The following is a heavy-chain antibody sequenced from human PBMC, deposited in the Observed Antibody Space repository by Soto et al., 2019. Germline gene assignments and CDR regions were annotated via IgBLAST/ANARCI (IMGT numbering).Heavy chain of an antibody. J-gene: IGHJ5*02. CDR1: GFSLSTSGVG. V-gene: IGHV2-5*02. D-gene: IGHD5-12*01. CDR2: IYWDDDK. Sequence: QITLKESGPTLVKPTQTLTLTCTFSGFSLSTSGVGVGWIRPPPGKALEWLALIYWDDDKRYSPSLKSRLTITKDTSNNQVVLTMTNMDPVDTATYYCAHRRGGYALFDPWGQGTLVTVSS. CDR3: AHRRGGYALFDP.